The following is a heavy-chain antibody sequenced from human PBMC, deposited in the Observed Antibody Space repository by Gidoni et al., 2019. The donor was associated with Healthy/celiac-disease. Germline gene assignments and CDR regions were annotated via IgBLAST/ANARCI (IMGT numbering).Heavy chain of an antibody. J-gene: IGHJ5*02. Sequence: QVQLVQSGAEVKKPGASVKVSCKASGYTFTGYYMHWVRQAPGQGLEWMGWINPNSGGTNYAQKFQGRVTMTRDTSISTAYMELSRLRSDDTAVYYCARESYITFVLGGWFDPWGQGTLVTVSS. V-gene: IGHV1-2*02. D-gene: IGHD3-16*01. CDR1: GYTFTGYY. CDR2: INPNSGGT. CDR3: ARESYITFVLGGWFDP.